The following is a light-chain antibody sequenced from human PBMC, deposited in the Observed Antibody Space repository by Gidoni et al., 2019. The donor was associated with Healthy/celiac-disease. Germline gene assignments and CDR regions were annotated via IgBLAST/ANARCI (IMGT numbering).Light chain of an antibody. J-gene: IGLJ2*01. CDR2: GNS. Sequence: QSVLTQPPPVSGAPGPRVPISCTGSSSNIWAGYEVHWYQQLPGTAPNLLIYGNSNRPSGVPDRFSGSKSGTSAALAITGLQAEDEADYYCQSYDSSLSGYVVFGGGTKLTVL. CDR1: SSNIWAGYE. CDR3: QSYDSSLSGYVV. V-gene: IGLV1-40*01.